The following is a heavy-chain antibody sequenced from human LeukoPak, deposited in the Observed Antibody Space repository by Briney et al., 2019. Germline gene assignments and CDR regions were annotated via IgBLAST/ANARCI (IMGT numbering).Heavy chain of an antibody. CDR1: GFTFSDFY. Sequence: PGGSLRLSCAASGFTFSDFYMNWIRQAPGKGLEWISYIISGGTRVYYADSVKGRFTISRDNAKNSLYLEMTNLRAEDTAVYYCATVNKAVFWGQGTLVTVSS. D-gene: IGHD1/OR15-1a*01. CDR2: IISGGTRV. J-gene: IGHJ4*02. CDR3: ATVNKAVF. V-gene: IGHV3-11*04.